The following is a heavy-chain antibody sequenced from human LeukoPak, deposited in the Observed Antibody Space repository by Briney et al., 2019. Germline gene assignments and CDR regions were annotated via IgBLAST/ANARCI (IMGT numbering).Heavy chain of an antibody. J-gene: IGHJ3*02. CDR2: IYTSGST. Sequence: PSETLSLTCTVSGGSISSYYWSWIRQPAGKGLEWIGRIYTSGSTNYNPSLKSRVTISVDTSKNQFSLKLSSVTAADTAVYYCARDDGYPVGFAFDIRGQGTMVTVSS. CDR3: ARDDGYPVGFAFDI. D-gene: IGHD5-24*01. CDR1: GGSISSYY. V-gene: IGHV4-4*07.